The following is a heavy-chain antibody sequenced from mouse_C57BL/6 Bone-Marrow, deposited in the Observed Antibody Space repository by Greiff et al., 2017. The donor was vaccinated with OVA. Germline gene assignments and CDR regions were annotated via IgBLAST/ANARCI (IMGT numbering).Heavy chain of an antibody. CDR2: IWSGGST. Sequence: VQLQQSGPGLVQPSQSLSITCTVSGFSLTSYGVHWVRQSPGKGLEWLGVIWSGGSTDYNAAFISRLSISKDNSKSQVFFKMNSLQADDTAIYYCAREKDGYYPAWFAYWGQGTLVTVSA. CDR1: GFSLTSYG. V-gene: IGHV2-2*01. D-gene: IGHD2-3*01. J-gene: IGHJ3*01. CDR3: AREKDGYYPAWFAY.